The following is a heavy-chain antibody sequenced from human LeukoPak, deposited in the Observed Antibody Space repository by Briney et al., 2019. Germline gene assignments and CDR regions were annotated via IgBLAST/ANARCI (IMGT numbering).Heavy chain of an antibody. V-gene: IGHV1-18*01. CDR3: ARDPSNTSGWYAWADY. CDR1: GFTFTRYG. D-gene: IGHD6-19*01. CDR2: ISAYNGDT. Sequence: GASVKVSCTASGFTFTRYGISWVRQAPGQGLEWMGWISAYNGDTKYAHKFQDRLTMTTDTSTSMAYMELRSLRSDDTAVYYCARDPSNTSGWYAWADYWGQGTLVTVSS. J-gene: IGHJ4*02.